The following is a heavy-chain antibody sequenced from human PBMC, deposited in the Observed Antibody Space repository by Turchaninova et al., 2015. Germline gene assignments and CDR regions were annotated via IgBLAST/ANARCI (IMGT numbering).Heavy chain of an antibody. J-gene: IGHJ4*02. V-gene: IGHV4-38-2*01. D-gene: IGHD6-6*01. CDR2: IWHSVSA. CDR1: GDSIISGYS. CDR3: ARHDKYSSSTNHFDY. Sequence: QVQLQESXXXLVXXSETLSLTXPXSGDSIISGYSWGWIRQTQGKGREWIGSIWHSVSAYYSPSLKSRVTISVDTSKNQFSRKLSSVTAADTAVYYCARHDKYSSSTNHFDYWGQGTLVTVS.